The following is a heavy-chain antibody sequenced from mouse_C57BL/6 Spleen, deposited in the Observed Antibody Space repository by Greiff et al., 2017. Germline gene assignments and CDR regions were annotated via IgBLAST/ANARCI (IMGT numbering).Heavy chain of an antibody. CDR2: INPSTGGT. V-gene: IGHV1-42*01. CDR1: GYSFTGYY. D-gene: IGHD1-2*01. CDR3: ARRLTTAFDY. J-gene: IGHJ2*01. Sequence: VQLQQSGPELVKPGASVKISCKASGYSFTGYYMNWVKQSPEKSLEWIGEINPSTGGTTYNQKFKAKATLTVDKSSSTAYMQLKSLTSEDSAVYYCARRLTTAFDYWGQGTTLTVSS.